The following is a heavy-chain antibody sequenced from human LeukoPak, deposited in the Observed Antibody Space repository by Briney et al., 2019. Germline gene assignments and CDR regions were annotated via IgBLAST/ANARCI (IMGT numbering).Heavy chain of an antibody. CDR1: GGSISSSSYY. CDR3: ARPHSAMGTLR. Sequence: PSETLSLTCTVSGGSISSSSYYWGWIRQPPGKGLEWIGSIYYSGSTYYNPSLKSRITISANTSQNQFSLKLSSVTAADTAVYYCARPHSAMGTLRWGQGTLVTVSS. CDR2: IYYSGST. D-gene: IGHD7-27*01. J-gene: IGHJ4*02. V-gene: IGHV4-39*01.